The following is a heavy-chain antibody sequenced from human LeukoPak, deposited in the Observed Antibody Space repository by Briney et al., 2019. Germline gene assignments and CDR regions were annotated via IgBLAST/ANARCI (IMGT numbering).Heavy chain of an antibody. D-gene: IGHD3-9*01. CDR2: IYPGDADT. V-gene: IGHV5-51*01. Sequence: GESLKISWKGSGSSFTSYWMGWVRPLPGKGLEWLGIIYPGDADTRYSPSFQGEVPLPAAKSISTAYLQWSSLKASDTAMYYCATGYPKPRAFEIWGQGTMVPVSS. CDR1: GSSFTSYW. CDR3: ATGYPKPRAFEI. J-gene: IGHJ3*02.